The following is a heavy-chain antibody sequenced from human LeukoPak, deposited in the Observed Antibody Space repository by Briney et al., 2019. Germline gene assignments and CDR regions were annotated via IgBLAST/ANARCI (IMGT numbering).Heavy chain of an antibody. D-gene: IGHD2-15*01. CDR1: GGSVSSGSYY. CDR2: IYYSGST. J-gene: IGHJ4*02. CDR3: ARLDCSGGSCFRYYFAY. V-gene: IGHV4-61*01. Sequence: SETLSLTCTVSGGSVSSGSYYWSWIRQPPGKGLEWIGYIYYSGSTNYNPSLKSRVTISVDTSKNQFSLKLSSVTAADTAVYYCARLDCSGGSCFRYYFAYWGQGTLVTVSS.